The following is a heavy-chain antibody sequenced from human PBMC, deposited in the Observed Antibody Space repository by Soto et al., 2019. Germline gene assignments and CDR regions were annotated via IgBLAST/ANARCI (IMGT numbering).Heavy chain of an antibody. CDR1: GYTFTIYG. CDR2: ISPDNGNT. V-gene: IGHV1-18*01. D-gene: IGHD5-12*01. CDR3: ARALGYSGYAGMDV. J-gene: IGHJ6*02. Sequence: ASVKVSCKASGYTFTIYGINWVRQAPGQRLEWMGWISPDNGNTNYAQKLQGRVTMTTDTSTSTAYMELRSLRSDDTAVYYCARALGYSGYAGMDVWGQGTKVTVS.